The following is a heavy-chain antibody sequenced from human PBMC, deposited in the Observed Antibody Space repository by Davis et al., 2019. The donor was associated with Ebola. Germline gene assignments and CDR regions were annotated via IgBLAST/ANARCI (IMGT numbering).Heavy chain of an antibody. Sequence: SGPTLVKPTQTLTLTCTFSGFSLSTRGMCVSWIRQPPGKALEWLALIYWDDDKRYSPSLKSRLTISKDTSKNQVVLTMTNMDPVDTATYYCARGITIFGVADNWFDPWGQGTLVTVSS. V-gene: IGHV2-5*08. D-gene: IGHD3-3*01. CDR1: GFSLSTRGMC. CDR3: ARGITIFGVADNWFDP. CDR2: IYWDDDK. J-gene: IGHJ5*02.